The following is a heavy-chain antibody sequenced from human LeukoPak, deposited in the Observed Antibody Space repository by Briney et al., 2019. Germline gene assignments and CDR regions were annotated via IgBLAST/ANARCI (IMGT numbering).Heavy chain of an antibody. J-gene: IGHJ4*02. D-gene: IGHD3-10*01. CDR1: GGSISSSSYY. CDR2: IYYSGST. CDR3: ARDAYGSGSYHFDY. V-gene: IGHV4-39*07. Sequence: SETLSLTCTVSGGSISSSSYYWGWIRQPPGKGLEWIGSIYYSGSTYYNPSLKSRVTISVDTSKNQFSLKLSSVTAADTAVYYCARDAYGSGSYHFDYWGQGTLVTVSS.